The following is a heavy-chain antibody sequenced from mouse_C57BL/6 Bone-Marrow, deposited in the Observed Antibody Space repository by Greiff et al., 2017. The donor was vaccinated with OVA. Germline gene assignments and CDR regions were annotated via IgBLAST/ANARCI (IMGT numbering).Heavy chain of an antibody. CDR1: GFTFTDYY. J-gene: IGHJ1*03. CDR2: IRNKANGYTT. V-gene: IGHV7-3*01. CDR3: ARYKGYFDV. Sequence: EVKLMESGGGLVQPGGSLSLSCAASGFTFTDYYMSWVRQPPGKALEWLCFIRNKANGYTTEYSASVKGRFTISRDNSQSILYLQMNALRAEDSATYYCARYKGYFDVWGTGTTVTVSS.